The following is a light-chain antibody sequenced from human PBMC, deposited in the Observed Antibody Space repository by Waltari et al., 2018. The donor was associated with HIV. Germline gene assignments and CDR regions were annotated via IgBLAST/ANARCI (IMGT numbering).Light chain of an antibody. Sequence: EIVLTQSPGTLSLSPGERATLSCRASQSVSSSYLAWYQQKPGQAPRLLIYGASSRATGIPDRFSGSGSGTDFTLTISRLEPEDFAVYYCQQYGRHGMYTFGQGTKLEIK. J-gene: IGKJ2*01. CDR3: QQYGRHGMYT. V-gene: IGKV3-20*01. CDR1: QSVSSSY. CDR2: GAS.